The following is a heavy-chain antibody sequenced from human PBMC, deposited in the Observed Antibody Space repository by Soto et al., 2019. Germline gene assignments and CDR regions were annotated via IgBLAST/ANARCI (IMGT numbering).Heavy chain of an antibody. D-gene: IGHD1-26*01. CDR2: IYHSGST. J-gene: IGHJ4*02. CDR3: AIRGGILTGGDFDY. V-gene: IGHV4-4*02. Sequence: SETLSLTCAVSGGSISSSNWWSWVRQPPGKGLEWIGEIYHSGSTNYNPSLKSRVTISVDKSKNQFSLKLSSVTAADTAVYYYAIRGGILTGGDFDYWGQGTLVTVSS. CDR1: GGSISSSNW.